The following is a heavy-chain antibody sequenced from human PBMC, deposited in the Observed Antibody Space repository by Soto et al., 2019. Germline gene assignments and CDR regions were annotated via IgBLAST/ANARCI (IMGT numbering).Heavy chain of an antibody. J-gene: IGHJ4*02. CDR1: GGSISSNSYY. CDR2: IYYNGDT. CDR3: ERHYYRSGSYWNFDY. D-gene: IGHD3-10*01. Sequence: PSETLSLTCTVSGGSISSNSYYWGWIRQPPGKGLEWIGSIYYNGDTYYNPSLKSRVTISVDTSKIQFSLKLGSVTAADTAVYYCERHYYRSGSYWNFDYWGQGALVTVYS. V-gene: IGHV4-39*01.